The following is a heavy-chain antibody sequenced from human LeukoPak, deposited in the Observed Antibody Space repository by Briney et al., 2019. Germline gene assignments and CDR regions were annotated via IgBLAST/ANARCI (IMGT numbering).Heavy chain of an antibody. J-gene: IGHJ5*02. V-gene: IGHV3-7*01. CDR1: GFTFSSYW. CDR3: ARSLGYCSSTSCYPTGWFGP. D-gene: IGHD2-2*01. CDR2: IKQDGSEK. Sequence: GGSLRLSCAASGFTFSSYWMSWVRQAPGKGLEWVANIKQDGSEKYYVDSVKGRFTISRDNAKNSLYLQMNSLRAEDTAVYYCARSLGYCSSTSCYPTGWFGPWGQGTLVTVSS.